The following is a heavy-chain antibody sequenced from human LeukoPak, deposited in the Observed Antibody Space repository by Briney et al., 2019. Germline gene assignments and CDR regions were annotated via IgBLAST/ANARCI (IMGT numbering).Heavy chain of an antibody. J-gene: IGHJ4*02. D-gene: IGHD2-21*02. CDR3: AKESLAYCGGDCFTYYFDY. CDR2: INGSVGST. CDR1: GFTFSSYA. Sequence: GSLRLSCAASGFTFSSYAMSWVRQAPGKGLEWVSAINGSVGSTYYADSVKGRFTISRDNSKHTLYLQMNSLRAEDTAVYYCAKESLAYCGGDCFTYYFDYWGQGTLVTVSS. V-gene: IGHV3-23*01.